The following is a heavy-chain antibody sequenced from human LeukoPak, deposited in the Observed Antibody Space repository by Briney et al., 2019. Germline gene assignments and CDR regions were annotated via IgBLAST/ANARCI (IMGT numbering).Heavy chain of an antibody. Sequence: GGSLRLSCAASGFTFSSYAMSWVRQAPGKGLEWVSAISGSGGSTYYADSVKGRFTISRDNSKNTLYLQMNGLRAEDTAVYYCAKGRWELLGLFDYWGQGTLVTVSS. CDR3: AKGRWELLGLFDY. D-gene: IGHD1-26*01. V-gene: IGHV3-23*01. J-gene: IGHJ4*02. CDR2: ISGSGGST. CDR1: GFTFSSYA.